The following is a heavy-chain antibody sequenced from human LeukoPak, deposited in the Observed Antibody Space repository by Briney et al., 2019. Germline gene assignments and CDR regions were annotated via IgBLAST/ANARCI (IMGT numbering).Heavy chain of an antibody. CDR3: ARGYSSSWYRGYYFDY. CDR1: GGSISSYY. CDR2: IYYSGST. D-gene: IGHD6-13*01. Sequence: SETLSLTCTVSGGSISSYYWSWIRQPPGKGLEWSGYIYYSGSTNYNPSLKSRVTISVDTSKTQFSLKLSSVTAADTAVYYCARGYSSSWYRGYYFDYWGQGTLVTVSS. J-gene: IGHJ4*02. V-gene: IGHV4-59*01.